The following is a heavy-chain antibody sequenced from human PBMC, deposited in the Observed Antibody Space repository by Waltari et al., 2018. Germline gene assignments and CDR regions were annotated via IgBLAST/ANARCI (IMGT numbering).Heavy chain of an antibody. J-gene: IGHJ4*02. CDR3: ASRPEFTSGSAIDF. Sequence: QLQLQESGPGLVKPSETLSLTCTVSGGSIGSNTYYWVWVRQPPGKGLQWIGTVYYTGGTYVNPSLKSGVTISVDTSKNRFSLTLTSVTAADTAVYFCASRPEFTSGSAIDFWGQGTLVTVSS. D-gene: IGHD6-19*01. V-gene: IGHV4-39*02. CDR1: GGSIGSNTYY. CDR2: VYYTGGT.